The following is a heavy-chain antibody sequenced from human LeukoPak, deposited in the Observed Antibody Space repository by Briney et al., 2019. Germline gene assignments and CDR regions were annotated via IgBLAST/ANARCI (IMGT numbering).Heavy chain of an antibody. V-gene: IGHV1-2*02. CDR2: INPNNGGT. Sequence: GASVKVSCKASGYTFTGYYIHWVRQAPGQGLEWMGWINPNNGGTDYAQKFQGRLTMTRDTSISTAYMELNRLRSADTAVYYCARLYRGDYDVLTGYYWVFDQWGQGTLVTVSS. CDR3: ARLYRGDYDVLTGYYWVFDQ. CDR1: GYTFTGYY. D-gene: IGHD3-9*01. J-gene: IGHJ4*02.